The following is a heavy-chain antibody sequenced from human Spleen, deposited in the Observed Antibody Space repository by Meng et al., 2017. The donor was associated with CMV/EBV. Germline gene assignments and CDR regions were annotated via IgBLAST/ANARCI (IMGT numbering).Heavy chain of an antibody. D-gene: IGHD3-10*01. CDR1: GFTFSSYW. CDR2: INSDGSST. V-gene: IGHV3-74*01. J-gene: IGHJ4*02. CDR3: ARGTVNY. Sequence: GESLKISCAASGFTFSSYWMHWVRQAPGKGLVWASRINSDGSSTSYADSVKGRFTISRDNAKNTLYLQMNSLRAEDTAVYYCARGTVNYWGQGTLVTVSS.